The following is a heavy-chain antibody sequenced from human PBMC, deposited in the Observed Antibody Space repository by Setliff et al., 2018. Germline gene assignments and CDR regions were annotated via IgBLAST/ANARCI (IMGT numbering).Heavy chain of an antibody. V-gene: IGHV1-18*01. CDR1: GYTFTSYG. CDR3: ARPGLYCSGGSCYGDDAFDI. J-gene: IGHJ3*02. CDR2: ISAYDGDT. D-gene: IGHD2-15*01. Sequence: EASVNVSCKASGYTFTSYGISWVRQAPGQGLEWMGWISAYDGDTNYAQKLQGRVTMTTDTSTTTAYMELRSLRSDDTAVYYCARPGLYCSGGSCYGDDAFDIWGQGTMVTVSS.